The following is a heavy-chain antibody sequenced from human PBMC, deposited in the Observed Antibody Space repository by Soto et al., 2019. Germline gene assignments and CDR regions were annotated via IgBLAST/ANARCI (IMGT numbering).Heavy chain of an antibody. V-gene: IGHV4-39*02. CDR1: GGSISSGPYS. J-gene: IGHJ6*02. CDR2: FYYSEST. Sequence: SETLSLTCTVSGGSISSGPYSWGWIRQPPGEGLEWIGTFYYSESTYYNPSLESRVTISVDTSKNQFSLKVSSVTVADTAVYYCARDLWGYCGTDCYPLDVWGQGTTVTVSS. CDR3: ARDLWGYCGTDCYPLDV. D-gene: IGHD2-21*02.